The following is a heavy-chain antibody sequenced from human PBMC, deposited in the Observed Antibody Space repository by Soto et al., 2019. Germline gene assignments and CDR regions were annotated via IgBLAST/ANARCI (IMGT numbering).Heavy chain of an antibody. Sequence: QVQLVQSGAAVKKPGSSVKVSCKASGGTFSSYAISWVRQAPGQGLEWMGGIIPIFGTADYAQKFQGRVTITADESTSTGNTELSSLRSEDTAVYYCASHYDSSGYYYRGLDYWGQGTLVTVSS. J-gene: IGHJ4*02. CDR1: GGTFSSYA. V-gene: IGHV1-69*12. D-gene: IGHD3-22*01. CDR2: IIPIFGTA. CDR3: ASHYDSSGYYYRGLDY.